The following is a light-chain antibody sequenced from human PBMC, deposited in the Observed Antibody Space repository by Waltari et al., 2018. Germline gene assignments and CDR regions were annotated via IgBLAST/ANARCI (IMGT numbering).Light chain of an antibody. V-gene: IGLV1-47*01. CDR1: RSNIGNHY. Sequence: QSVLTQPPSASGTPGQRVTISCSGSRSNIGNHYVYWYQQLPGTPPKLLIYRNNQRPSGVPDRFSGSKSGTSASLAISGLRSEDEADYYCAVWDDSLSGRVFGGGTKVTVL. CDR3: AVWDDSLSGRV. J-gene: IGLJ3*02. CDR2: RNN.